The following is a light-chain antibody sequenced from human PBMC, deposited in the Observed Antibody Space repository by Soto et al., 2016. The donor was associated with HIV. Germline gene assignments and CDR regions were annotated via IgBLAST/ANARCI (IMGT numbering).Light chain of an antibody. CDR1: QGISSY. CDR2: TAS. CDR3: EQLNSYPLT. J-gene: IGKJ4*01. Sequence: DIQLTQSPSFLSASVGDRVTITCRASQGISSYLAWYQQKPGKAPNLLIYTASTLQSGVPSRFSGSGSGTEFTLTISSLQPEDFATYYCEQLNSYPLTFGGGTEV. V-gene: IGKV1-9*01.